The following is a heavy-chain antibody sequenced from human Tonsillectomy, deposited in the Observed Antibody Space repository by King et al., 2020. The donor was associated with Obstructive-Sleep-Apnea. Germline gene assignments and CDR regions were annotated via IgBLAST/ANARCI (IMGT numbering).Heavy chain of an antibody. CDR1: GGTFSSYA. Sequence: VQLVESGAEVKKPGSSVKVSFKASGGTFSSYAISWVRQAPGPGLELMGGIIPILGIANYAQKFQGRVTITAAKSTSTAYMELSSLRSEDTAVYYCARVTMVRGVKGYFDLWGRGTLVTVSS. V-gene: IGHV1-69*10. CDR2: IIPILGIA. D-gene: IGHD3-10*01. CDR3: ARVTMVRGVKGYFDL. J-gene: IGHJ2*01.